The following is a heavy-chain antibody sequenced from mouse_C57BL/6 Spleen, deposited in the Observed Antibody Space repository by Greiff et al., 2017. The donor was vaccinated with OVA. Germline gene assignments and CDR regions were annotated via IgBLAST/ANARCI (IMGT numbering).Heavy chain of an antibody. J-gene: IGHJ2*01. D-gene: IGHD2-10*02. Sequence: QVQLQQSGAELVKPGASVKISCKASGYAFSSYWMNWVKQRPGKGLEWIGQIYPGDGDTNYNGKFKGKATLTADTSSSTAYMPLSSLTSEASAVYFCAREDSIFLFDYWGQGTTLTVSS. CDR3: AREDSIFLFDY. CDR2: IYPGDGDT. V-gene: IGHV1-80*01. CDR1: GYAFSSYW.